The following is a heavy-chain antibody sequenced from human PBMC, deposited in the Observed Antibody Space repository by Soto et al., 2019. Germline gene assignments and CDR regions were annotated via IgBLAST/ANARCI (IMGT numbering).Heavy chain of an antibody. CDR1: GYSFSSHA. J-gene: IGHJ4*02. CDR3: ARGGALSTSWYWGDGLDS. D-gene: IGHD6-13*01. CDR2: IIPVFGTP. Sequence: QVQLEQSGSEVKKSGSSVKVSCKASGYSFSSHAITWVRQAPGQGLEWMGGIIPVFGTPSYAQKFQGRVTNSAEKSTNTSYLELRSLRSEDTAVYYCARGGALSTSWYWGDGLDSWGQGTQVTVSS. V-gene: IGHV1-69*06.